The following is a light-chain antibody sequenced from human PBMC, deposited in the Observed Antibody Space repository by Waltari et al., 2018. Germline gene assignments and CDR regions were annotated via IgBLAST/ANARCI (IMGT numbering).Light chain of an antibody. CDR3: QQYYSRRT. CDR2: WAS. J-gene: IGKJ1*01. CDR1: QSILYNSKDKNY. Sequence: DILMTQSPESLAVSLGERATINCRSSQSILYNSKDKNYFAWYHQNPGQPPKLLIYWASTRYSGVPERFSGSGSGTDVSLTISSLQPEDVAVYYCQQYYSRRTFGRGTRVEIK. V-gene: IGKV4-1*01.